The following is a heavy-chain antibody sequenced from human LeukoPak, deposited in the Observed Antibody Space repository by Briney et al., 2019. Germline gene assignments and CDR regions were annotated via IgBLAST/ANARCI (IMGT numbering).Heavy chain of an antibody. CDR3: ARDLGYCSGGSCYRNWFDP. D-gene: IGHD2-15*01. V-gene: IGHV1-18*01. CDR1: GYTFKSYG. Sequence: GASVKVSFKASGYTFKSYGISWVRQAPGQGLEWMGWISIYNGNTNYEQKLRGRVTMTTDTSTTTVYMELRSLRSDDTAVYYCARDLGYCSGGSCYRNWFDPWGQGTLVSVPS. J-gene: IGHJ5*02. CDR2: ISIYNGNT.